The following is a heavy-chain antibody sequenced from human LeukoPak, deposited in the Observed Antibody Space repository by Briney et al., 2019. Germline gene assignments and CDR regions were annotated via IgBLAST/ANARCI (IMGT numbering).Heavy chain of an antibody. Sequence: GGSLRLSCTASGFTLGSHDMHWVRQIPGQGLEWVAAVSSGFHAFFADSVQGRFTVSREDARNSLYLQMNSLRAGDTAVYYCVRKARGYHHTYFDYWGQGTLVTVSS. V-gene: IGHV3-13*01. J-gene: IGHJ4*02. D-gene: IGHD5-18*01. CDR1: GFTLGSHD. CDR3: VRKARGYHHTYFDY. CDR2: VSSGFHA.